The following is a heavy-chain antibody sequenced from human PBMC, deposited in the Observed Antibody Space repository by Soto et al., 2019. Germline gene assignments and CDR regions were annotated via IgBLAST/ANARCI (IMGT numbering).Heavy chain of an antibody. V-gene: IGHV4-59*01. CDR3: ARVGREQLEYYFDY. CDR1: GGSFSGYY. CDR2: IYYSGST. D-gene: IGHD6-13*01. Sequence: PSETLSLTCAVYGGSFSGYYWSWIRQPPGKGLEWIGYIYYSGSTNYNPSLKSRVTISVDTSKNQFSLKLSSVTAADTAVYYCARVGREQLEYYFDYWGQGTLVTVSS. J-gene: IGHJ4*02.